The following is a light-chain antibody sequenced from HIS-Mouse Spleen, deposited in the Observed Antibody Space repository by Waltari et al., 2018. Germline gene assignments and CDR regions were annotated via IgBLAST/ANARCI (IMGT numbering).Light chain of an antibody. J-gene: IGLJ3*02. CDR2: EVS. CDR3: SSYTSSSTLWV. V-gene: IGLV2-14*01. CDR1: SSDVGGYNY. Sequence: QSALTQPASVSGSPGQSITISCTGTSSDVGGYNYVSWYQQHPGKAPKLMIYEVSNRPSWVSNRFSGSKSGNTASLTISGLQAEDEADYYCSSYTSSSTLWVFGGGTKLTVL.